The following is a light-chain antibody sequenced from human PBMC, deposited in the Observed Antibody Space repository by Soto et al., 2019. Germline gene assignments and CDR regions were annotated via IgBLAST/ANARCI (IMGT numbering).Light chain of an antibody. Sequence: QSVLTQPASVSGSPGQSITISCTGTSSDVGNYNYDSWYQQYPGRVPKLLIYMVSNRPSGVSNRFSGSKSGNTASLTISGLQAEDEADYFCTSPTPGSLYVFGTGTQLTVL. CDR2: MVS. V-gene: IGLV2-14*01. CDR1: SSDVGNYNY. J-gene: IGLJ1*01. CDR3: TSPTPGSLYV.